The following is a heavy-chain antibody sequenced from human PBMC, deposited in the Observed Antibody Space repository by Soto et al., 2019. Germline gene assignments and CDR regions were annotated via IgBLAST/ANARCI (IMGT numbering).Heavy chain of an antibody. J-gene: IGHJ6*02. CDR2: IYSGGST. Sequence: PGGSLRLSCAASGFTVSSNYMSWVRQAPGKGLEWVSVIYSGGSTYYADSVKGRFTISRDHSKNTLYLQMNSLRAEDTAGYYCARDRTPLQYYYGSGSYYTTYGMDVWGQGTTVTVSS. V-gene: IGHV3-53*01. CDR1: GFTVSSNY. CDR3: ARDRTPLQYYYGSGSYYTTYGMDV. D-gene: IGHD3-10*01.